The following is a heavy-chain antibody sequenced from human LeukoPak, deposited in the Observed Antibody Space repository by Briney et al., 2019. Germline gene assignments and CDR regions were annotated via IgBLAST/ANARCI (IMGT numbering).Heavy chain of an antibody. J-gene: IGHJ4*02. Sequence: GGSLRLSCAASGFTFSDYYMSWIRQAPGKGLEWVSYISSSGSTIYYADSVKGRFTISRDNAKNSLYLQMSSLRAEDTAVYYCARVEDSSGWLYYFDYWGQGTLVTVSS. CDR3: ARVEDSSGWLYYFDY. D-gene: IGHD6-19*01. CDR1: GFTFSDYY. V-gene: IGHV3-11*01. CDR2: ISSSGSTI.